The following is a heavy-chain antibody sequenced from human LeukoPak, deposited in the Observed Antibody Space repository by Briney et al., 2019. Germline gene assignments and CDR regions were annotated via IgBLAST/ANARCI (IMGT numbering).Heavy chain of an antibody. CDR2: ISYDGSNK. J-gene: IGHJ4*02. CDR3: ARDVKGVFDY. V-gene: IGHV3-30-3*01. Sequence: PGGSLRLSCAASGFTFSSYAMHWDRQAPGKGLEWVAVISYDGSNKYYADSVKGRFTISSDNSKNTLYLQMNSLRAEDTAVYYCARDVKGVFDYWGQGTLVTVSS. CDR1: GFTFSSYA.